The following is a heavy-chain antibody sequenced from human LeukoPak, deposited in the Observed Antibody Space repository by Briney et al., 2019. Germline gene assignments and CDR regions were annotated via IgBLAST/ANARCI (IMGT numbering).Heavy chain of an antibody. CDR1: GFFFTSSG. D-gene: IGHD3-10*01. CDR3: ATDGSGTSFPYYFES. CDR2: IGSDGSKQ. Sequence: GGSLRLSCAASGFFFTSSGMNWVRQAPGKGLEWVTFIGSDGSKQYYADSVKGRSSISRDNSRNTVSLQMNSLRLEDTAVYYCATDGSGTSFPYYFESWGQGTLVTVSS. V-gene: IGHV3-30*02. J-gene: IGHJ4*02.